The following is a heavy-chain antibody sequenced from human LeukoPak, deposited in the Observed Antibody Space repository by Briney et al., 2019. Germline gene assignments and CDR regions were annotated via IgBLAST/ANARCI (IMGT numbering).Heavy chain of an antibody. Sequence: GGSLRLSCAASGFTFSSYSMNWVRQAPGKGLEWVSSISSSSSYIYYADSVKGRFTISRDNAKNSLYLQMNSLRAEDTAVYYCARAHGGNSWAGDYWGQGTLVTVSS. D-gene: IGHD4-23*01. V-gene: IGHV3-21*01. J-gene: IGHJ4*02. CDR1: GFTFSSYS. CDR2: ISSSSSYI. CDR3: ARAHGGNSWAGDY.